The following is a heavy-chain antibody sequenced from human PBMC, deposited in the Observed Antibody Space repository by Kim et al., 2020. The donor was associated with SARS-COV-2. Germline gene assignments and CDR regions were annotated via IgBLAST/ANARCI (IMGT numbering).Heavy chain of an antibody. CDR1: GGTFSSYA. CDR3: AREPLPHLRYFDWLLLGES. D-gene: IGHD3-9*01. Sequence: SVKVSCKASGGTFSSYAISWVRQAPGQGLEWMGGIIPIFGTANYAQKFQGRVTITADESTSTAYMELSSLRSEDTAVYYCAREPLPHLRYFDWLLLGESWGQGTLVTVSS. CDR2: IIPIFGTA. V-gene: IGHV1-69*13. J-gene: IGHJ5*02.